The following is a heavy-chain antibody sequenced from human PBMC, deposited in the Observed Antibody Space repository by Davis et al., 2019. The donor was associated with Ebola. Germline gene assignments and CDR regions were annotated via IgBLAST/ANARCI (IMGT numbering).Heavy chain of an antibody. V-gene: IGHV1-18*01. J-gene: IGHJ4*02. D-gene: IGHD1-26*01. CDR2: ISVYNGNT. CDR1: GYTFNSYG. CDR3: AREVGETKLDQ. Sequence: ASVKVSCKASGYTFNSYGITWVRQAPGQGLEWMGWISVYNGNTNYAQKLQGRVTLTADESTSTAYMELTNLRSDDTAVYYCAREVGETKLDQWGQGTLVTVSS.